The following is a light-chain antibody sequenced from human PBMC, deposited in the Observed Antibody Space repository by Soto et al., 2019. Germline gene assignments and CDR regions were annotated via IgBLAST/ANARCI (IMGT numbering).Light chain of an antibody. CDR3: QQYNNWPRGT. Sequence: IVMTQSPASLSVSPGEGATLSCRASQSVSNNLAWYQQKPGQAPRLLIYGASTRATGIPARFSGSGSGTDLTLTISSLQSEDFAVHYCQQYNNWPRGTLGQGTQVEIK. J-gene: IGKJ1*01. CDR2: GAS. V-gene: IGKV3-15*01. CDR1: QSVSNN.